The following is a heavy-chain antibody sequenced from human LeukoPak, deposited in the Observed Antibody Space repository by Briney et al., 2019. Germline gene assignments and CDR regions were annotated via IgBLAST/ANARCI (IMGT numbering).Heavy chain of an antibody. Sequence: PGGSLRLSCAASGITFNSYTMNWVRQAPGKGLEWASSISSSSSYIYYAASVKGRFTISRDNAKNSLYLQMNRLRAEDTAVYYCARERQLERLAFGKEGSAFDYWGQGTLVTVSS. V-gene: IGHV3-21*01. D-gene: IGHD1-1*01. CDR1: GITFNSYT. J-gene: IGHJ4*02. CDR3: ARERQLERLAFGKEGSAFDY. CDR2: ISSSSSYI.